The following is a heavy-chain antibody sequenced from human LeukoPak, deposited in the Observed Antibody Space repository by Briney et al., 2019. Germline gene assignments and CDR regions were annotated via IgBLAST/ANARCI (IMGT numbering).Heavy chain of an antibody. Sequence: SETLSLTCAVYGGSFSGYYWSWIRQPPGKGLEWIGEINHSGSTNYNPSLKGRVTISVDTSKNQFSLKLSSVTAADTAVYYCARAPWLLNWFDPWGQGTLVTVSS. CDR3: ARAPWLLNWFDP. J-gene: IGHJ5*02. CDR1: GGSFSGYY. D-gene: IGHD3-9*01. CDR2: INHSGST. V-gene: IGHV4-34*01.